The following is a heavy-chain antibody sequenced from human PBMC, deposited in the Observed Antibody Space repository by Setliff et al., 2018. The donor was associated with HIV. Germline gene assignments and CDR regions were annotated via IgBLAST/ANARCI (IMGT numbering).Heavy chain of an antibody. V-gene: IGHV1-2*02. Sequence: ASVKVSCKTSGYTFTAYYLHWVRQAPGQGLEYMGWINSNSGGTNYAQKFQGRVTMTRDTPINTAYMEMSRLRSDDTAVYYCARGWSGVAVAGTPRFEYWGQGTLVTVSS. CDR1: GYTFTAYY. D-gene: IGHD6-19*01. J-gene: IGHJ4*02. CDR3: ARGWSGVAVAGTPRFEY. CDR2: INSNSGGT.